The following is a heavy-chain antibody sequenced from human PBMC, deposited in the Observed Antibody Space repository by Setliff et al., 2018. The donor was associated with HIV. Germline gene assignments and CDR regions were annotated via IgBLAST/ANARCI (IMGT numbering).Heavy chain of an antibody. CDR3: ARRSGWYDY. D-gene: IGHD6-19*01. V-gene: IGHV4-34*01. Sequence: LSLTCAVYGGSFSGYYWSWIRQPPGKGLEWIGEINHSGSTNYNPSLKSRVTISVDTSKNQFSLKLSSVTAADTAVCYCARRSGWYDYWGQGTLVTSPQ. CDR2: INHSGST. J-gene: IGHJ4*02. CDR1: GGSFSGYY.